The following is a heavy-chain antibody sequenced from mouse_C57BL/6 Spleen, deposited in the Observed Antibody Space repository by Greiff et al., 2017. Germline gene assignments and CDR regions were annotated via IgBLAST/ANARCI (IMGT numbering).Heavy chain of an antibody. J-gene: IGHJ2*01. Sequence: VQVVESGAELVRPGTSVKMSCKASGYTFTNYWIGWAKQRPGHGLEWIGDIYPGGGYTNYNEKFKGKATLTADKSSSTAYMQFSSLTSEDSAIYYCARTGDRSVDYWGQGTTLTVSS. CDR3: ARTGDRSVDY. CDR1: GYTFTNYW. V-gene: IGHV1-63*01. D-gene: IGHD3-3*01. CDR2: IYPGGGYT.